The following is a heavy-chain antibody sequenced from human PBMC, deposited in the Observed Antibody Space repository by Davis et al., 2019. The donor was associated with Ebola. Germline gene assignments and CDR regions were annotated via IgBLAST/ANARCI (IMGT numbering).Heavy chain of an antibody. CDR2: LGLSADT. J-gene: IGHJ3*01. V-gene: IGHV3-23*01. Sequence: GGSLRLSCAASGFVFSSYVMSWVRRAPGKGLEWVSTLGLSADTYYADSVKGRFTISRDNSRNTLYLQMNSLRVEDTAIYYCAKDTPNIWFDVWGQGTMVAVSS. CDR3: AKDTPNIWFDV. CDR1: GFVFSSYV. D-gene: IGHD2-15*01.